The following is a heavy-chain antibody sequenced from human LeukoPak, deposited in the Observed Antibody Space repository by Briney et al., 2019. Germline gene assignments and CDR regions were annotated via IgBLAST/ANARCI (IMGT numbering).Heavy chain of an antibody. V-gene: IGHV4-34*01. CDR3: AREGRQWELIRSGFDY. CDR1: GGSFSGYF. CDR2: INHRGST. D-gene: IGHD1-26*01. J-gene: IGHJ4*02. Sequence: SETLSLTCAVYGGSFSGYFWSWIRQPPGKGLEWIGEINHRGSTNYNPSLKSRVTISVDTSKNQFSLKLSSVTAADTAVYYCAREGRQWELIRSGFDYWGQGTLVTVSS.